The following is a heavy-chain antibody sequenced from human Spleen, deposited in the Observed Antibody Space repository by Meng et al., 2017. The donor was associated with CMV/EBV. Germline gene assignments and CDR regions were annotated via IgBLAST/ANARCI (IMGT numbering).Heavy chain of an antibody. CDR1: GFTFSHYA. CDR2: IGGSNN. V-gene: IGHV3-33*06. Sequence: SLTLSCAASGFTFSHYAMHWVRQAPGKGLEWVAVIGGSNNDYSDSVKGRFTIFRDNSRNRLHLQMNNLRAEDTAVYYCAKDSPGPLAWGQGTLVTVSS. J-gene: IGHJ5*02. CDR3: AKDSPGPLA.